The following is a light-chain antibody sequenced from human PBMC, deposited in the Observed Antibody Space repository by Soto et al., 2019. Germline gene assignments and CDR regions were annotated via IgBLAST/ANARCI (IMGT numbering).Light chain of an antibody. Sequence: DIQMTQSPSSLSASVGDRITITCRASQSISRYLNWYQHKPGKAPKLLINAASSLERGVPSRFSGGGSGTDFTLNISSMQPDDLATDYCQQNYRAPPWTFGQGTKVEVK. V-gene: IGKV1-39*01. J-gene: IGKJ1*01. CDR3: QQNYRAPPWT. CDR2: AAS. CDR1: QSISRY.